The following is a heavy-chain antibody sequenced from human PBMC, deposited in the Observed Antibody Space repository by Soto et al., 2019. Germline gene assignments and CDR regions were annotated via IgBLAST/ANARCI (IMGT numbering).Heavy chain of an antibody. J-gene: IGHJ4*02. D-gene: IGHD4-17*01. CDR3: VREWPVTSDY. CDR2: INPSGGST. Sequence: QVQLVQSGAEVKKPGASVKVSCKASGYTFTNYYMHWVRQAPGQGLEWMGIINPSGGSTSYAQKFQGRVTMTRDTSTSTVYMELSSLRLEDTAVYYCVREWPVTSDYWGQGTLVTVSS. V-gene: IGHV1-46*01. CDR1: GYTFTNYY.